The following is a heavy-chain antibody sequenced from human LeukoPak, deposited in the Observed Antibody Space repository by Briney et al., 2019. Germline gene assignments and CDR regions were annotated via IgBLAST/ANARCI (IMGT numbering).Heavy chain of an antibody. Sequence: SETLSLTCAVYGGSISSYYWGWIRQPPGKGLEWIGSIYYSGSTYYNPSLKSRVTISVDTSKNQFSLKLSSVTAADTAVYYCARGGYFDWFSFDYWGQGTLVTVSS. CDR2: IYYSGST. CDR1: GGSISSYY. CDR3: ARGGYFDWFSFDY. V-gene: IGHV4-39*07. J-gene: IGHJ4*02. D-gene: IGHD3-9*01.